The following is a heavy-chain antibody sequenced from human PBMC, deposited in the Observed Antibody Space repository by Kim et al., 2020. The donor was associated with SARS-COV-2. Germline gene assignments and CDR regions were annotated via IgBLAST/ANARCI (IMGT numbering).Heavy chain of an antibody. V-gene: IGHV3-11*06. CDR3: ARENYYYGSGSHNWFDP. Sequence: ASSVKGRFPVSRANDKSSLYLQMNSLRAEDTAVYYCARENYYYGSGSHNWFDPWGQGTLVTVSS. J-gene: IGHJ5*02. D-gene: IGHD3-10*01.